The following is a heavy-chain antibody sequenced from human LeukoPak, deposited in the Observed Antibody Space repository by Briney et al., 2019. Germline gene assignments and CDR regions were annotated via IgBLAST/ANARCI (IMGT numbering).Heavy chain of an antibody. CDR1: GYTFTSYD. CDR2: MNPNSGKT. V-gene: IGHV1-8*01. CDR3: ARASLYYDFWSGYLRPGHWFDP. D-gene: IGHD3-3*01. J-gene: IGHJ5*02. Sequence: GASVKVSCKASGYTFTSYDINWVRQATGQGLEWMGWMNPNSGKTGYAQKFQGRVTMTRNTSLSTAYMELSSLRSEDTAVYYCARASLYYDFWSGYLRPGHWFDPWGQGTLVTVSS.